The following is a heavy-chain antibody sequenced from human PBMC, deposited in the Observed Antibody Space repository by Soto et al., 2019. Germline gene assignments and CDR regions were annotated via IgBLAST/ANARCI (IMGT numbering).Heavy chain of an antibody. CDR2: MNPNSGNT. D-gene: IGHD4-17*01. J-gene: IGHJ3*02. V-gene: IGHV1-8*01. CDR1: GYTFTSYD. CDR3: ARGGDYGDYVPLDAFDI. Sequence: ASVKVSCKASGYTFTSYDINWVRQATGQGLEWMGWMNPNSGNTGYAQKFQGRVTMTRNTSISTAYMELSSLRSEDTAVYYCARGGDYGDYVPLDAFDIWGQGTMVTVSS.